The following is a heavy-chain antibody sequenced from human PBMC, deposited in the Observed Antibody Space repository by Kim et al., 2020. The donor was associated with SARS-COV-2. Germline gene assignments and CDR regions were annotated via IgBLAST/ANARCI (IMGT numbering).Heavy chain of an antibody. V-gene: IGHV3-7*01. CDR3: ARDSTWTRGLYYFDY. D-gene: IGHD1-26*01. Sequence: VSVRGTYTISRDNAKNSLYLQMNSLRAEDTAVYYCARDSTWTRGLYYFDYWGQGTLVTVSS. J-gene: IGHJ4*02.